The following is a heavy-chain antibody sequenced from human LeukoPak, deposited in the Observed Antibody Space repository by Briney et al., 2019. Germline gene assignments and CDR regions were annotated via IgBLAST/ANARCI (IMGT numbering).Heavy chain of an antibody. Sequence: PGGSPRLSCAASGFTFSSYSMNWVRQAPGKGLEWVSAISARGGTTYYADSVKGRFTISRDNSKNTLYLQMNSLGAEDTAVYYCAKEVAIPVAVDAFERWGQGTLVTVSS. CDR2: ISARGGTT. D-gene: IGHD6-19*01. J-gene: IGHJ3*02. CDR1: GFTFSSYS. CDR3: AKEVAIPVAVDAFER. V-gene: IGHV3-23*01.